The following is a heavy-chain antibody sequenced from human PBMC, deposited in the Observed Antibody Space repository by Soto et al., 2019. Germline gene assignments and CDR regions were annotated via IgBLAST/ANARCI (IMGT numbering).Heavy chain of an antibody. Sequence: SETLALTCAVSSGSISSSNWCSWVRQPPGKGLEWIGEIYHSGSTNYNPSLKSRVTISVDKSKNQFSLKLSSVAAADTAVYYCAREGGSGSLSKWFDPWGQGTLVTVSS. CDR3: AREGGSGSLSKWFDP. CDR1: SGSISSSNW. J-gene: IGHJ5*02. D-gene: IGHD3-10*01. V-gene: IGHV4-4*02. CDR2: IYHSGST.